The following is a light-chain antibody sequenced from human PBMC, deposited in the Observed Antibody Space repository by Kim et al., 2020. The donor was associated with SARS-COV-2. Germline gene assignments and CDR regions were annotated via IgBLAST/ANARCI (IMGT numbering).Light chain of an antibody. Sequence: GPKLTLSCSGSIPNIVINYVYLYQQLPGTAPKLLIYRNNQRPSGVPDRFSGSKSGTSASLAISGLRSEDEADYYCAAWDDSLSVWVFGGGTQLTVL. CDR2: RNN. CDR1: IPNIVINY. V-gene: IGLV1-47*01. CDR3: AAWDDSLSVWV. J-gene: IGLJ3*02.